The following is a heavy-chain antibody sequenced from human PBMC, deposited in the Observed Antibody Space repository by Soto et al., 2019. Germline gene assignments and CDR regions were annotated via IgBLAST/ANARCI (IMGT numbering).Heavy chain of an antibody. CDR1: GFTFSSYA. V-gene: IGHV3-23*01. Sequence: EVQLLESGGDLVQPGGSLRLSWTTSGFTFSSYAMSWVRQSPGKGFEWLSPIGSTGGDTFYSISVKGRFTISRDTPRNTLYLQMNCLRAEDTAVYYCAKVVGGVFPETGTFDYWGEGPLVTVSS. CDR3: AKVVGGVFPETGTFDY. CDR2: IGSTGGDT. J-gene: IGHJ4*02. D-gene: IGHD2-8*02.